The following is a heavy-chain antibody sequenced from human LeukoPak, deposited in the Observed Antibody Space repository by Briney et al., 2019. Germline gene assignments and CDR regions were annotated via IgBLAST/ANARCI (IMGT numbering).Heavy chain of an antibody. Sequence: GESLKISCKGSGYSFTSYWIGWVRPMPGKGLEWMGIIYPGDSDTRYSPSSQGQVTISADKSISTAYLQWSSLKASDTAMYYCAITRSHDAFDIWGQGTMVTVSS. CDR1: GYSFTSYW. J-gene: IGHJ3*02. CDR3: AITRSHDAFDI. CDR2: IYPGDSDT. V-gene: IGHV5-51*01. D-gene: IGHD1-14*01.